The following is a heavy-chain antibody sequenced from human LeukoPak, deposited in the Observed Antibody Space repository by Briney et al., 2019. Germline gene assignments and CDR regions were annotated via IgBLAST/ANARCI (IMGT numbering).Heavy chain of an antibody. CDR1: GFTFSSYA. D-gene: IGHD3-22*01. J-gene: IGHJ4*02. Sequence: GGSLRPSCPASGFTFSSYAMHWVRQAPGKGLEWGAVISYDGSNKYYADSVKGRFTISRDNSKNTLYLQMNSLRAEDTAVYYCARDPRWAPNDSSGYFTYWGQGTLVTVSS. V-gene: IGHV3-30*04. CDR3: ARDPRWAPNDSSGYFTY. CDR2: ISYDGSNK.